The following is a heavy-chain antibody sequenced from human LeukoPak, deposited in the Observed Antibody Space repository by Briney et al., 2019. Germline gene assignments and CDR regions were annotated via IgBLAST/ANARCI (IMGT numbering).Heavy chain of an antibody. CDR1: GFTFRYYS. V-gene: IGHV3-21*01. Sequence: GGSLRLSCEASGFTFRYYSMNWVRQAPGKGREWVSSINSSSSYIYYADSVKGRFTISRDNAKNSLYLQMNSLRAEDTAVYYCARDQGKGYYYYGMDVWGQGTTVTVSS. CDR2: INSSSSYI. CDR3: ARDQGKGYYYYGMDV. J-gene: IGHJ6*02.